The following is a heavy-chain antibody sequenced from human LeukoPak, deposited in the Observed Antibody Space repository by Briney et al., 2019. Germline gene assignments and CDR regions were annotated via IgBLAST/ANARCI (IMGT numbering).Heavy chain of an antibody. CDR1: GFTFIDYY. CDR3: VRGEEAYCATTICRKFDF. J-gene: IGHJ4*02. CDR2: ISSSGGTI. V-gene: IGHV3-11*01. D-gene: IGHD2-2*01. Sequence: GGSLRLSCAASGFTFIDYYMTWLRQAPGKGLEGVSYISSSGGTIYYADSVKGRVTISRDNAKNSVYLQINNLRAEDTAVYYCVRGEEAYCATTICRKFDFWGQGTQVTVSS.